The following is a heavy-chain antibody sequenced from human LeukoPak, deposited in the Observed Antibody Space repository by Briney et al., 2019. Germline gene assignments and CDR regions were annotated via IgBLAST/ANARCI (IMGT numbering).Heavy chain of an antibody. CDR3: VRGGRWYGDN. J-gene: IGHJ4*02. CDR2: INSDGSEQ. D-gene: IGHD6-13*01. V-gene: IGHV3-7*01. CDR1: GFRFSDYY. Sequence: GGSLRLSCEASGFRFSDYYMSWVRQAPGKGLEWVARINSDGSEQNYVDSVKGPFTISRDNAKNSLHLQMNSLRAEDTAVYYCVRGGRWYGDNWGQGTLVTVSS.